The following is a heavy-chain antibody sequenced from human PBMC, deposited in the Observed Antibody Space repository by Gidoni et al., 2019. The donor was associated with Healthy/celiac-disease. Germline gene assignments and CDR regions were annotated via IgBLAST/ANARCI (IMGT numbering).Heavy chain of an antibody. CDR1: GFSLSTSGMC. V-gene: IGHV2-70*15. CDR3: ARIKGGNYYFDY. CDR2: IDWDDDK. J-gene: IGHJ4*02. D-gene: IGHD1-26*01. Sequence: QVTLRESGPALVKPTQTLTLTCTVSGFSLSTSGMCVSWIRQPPGKALEWLARIDWDDDKYYSTSLKTRLTISKDTSKNQVVLTMTNMDPVDTATYYCARIKGGNYYFDYWGQGTLVTVSS.